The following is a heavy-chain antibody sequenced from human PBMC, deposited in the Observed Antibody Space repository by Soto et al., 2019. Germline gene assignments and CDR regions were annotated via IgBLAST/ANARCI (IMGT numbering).Heavy chain of an antibody. J-gene: IGHJ5*02. D-gene: IGHD2-15*01. CDR3: ARDLYCSGGSCYPGRGGWFDP. Sequence: PGGSLRLSCAASGFTFSSYAMHWVRQAPGKGLEWVAVISYDGSNKYYADSVKGRFTISRDNSKNTLYLQMNSLRAEDSAVYYCARDLYCSGGSCYPGRGGWFDPWGQGTLVTVSS. V-gene: IGHV3-30-3*01. CDR1: GFTFSSYA. CDR2: ISYDGSNK.